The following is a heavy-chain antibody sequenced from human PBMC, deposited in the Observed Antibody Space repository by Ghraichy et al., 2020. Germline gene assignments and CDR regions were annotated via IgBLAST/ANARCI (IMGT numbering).Heavy chain of an antibody. Sequence: GGSLRLSCAASGFTFSSYSMNWVRQAPGKGLEWVSSISSSSSYIYYADSVKGRFTISRDNAKNSLYLQMNSLRAEDTAVYYCARDRERWLQLGPHGPDAFDIWGQGTMVTVSS. CDR2: ISSSSSYI. CDR1: GFTFSSYS. D-gene: IGHD5-24*01. J-gene: IGHJ3*02. CDR3: ARDRERWLQLGPHGPDAFDI. V-gene: IGHV3-21*01.